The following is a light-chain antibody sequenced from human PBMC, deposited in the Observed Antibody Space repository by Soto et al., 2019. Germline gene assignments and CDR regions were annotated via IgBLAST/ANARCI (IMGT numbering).Light chain of an antibody. V-gene: IGKV3-20*01. CDR1: QSVDNTY. CDR3: QQYSNSPTT. Sequence: DTVLTQSPGTLSLSPGERATLSCRASQSVDNTYLAWHQQKPGQAPRLLIYGASSRATGIADRFSGSGAGTDFTLTISSLEPEDFAVYYCQQYSNSPTTFGQGTRLEIK. CDR2: GAS. J-gene: IGKJ5*01.